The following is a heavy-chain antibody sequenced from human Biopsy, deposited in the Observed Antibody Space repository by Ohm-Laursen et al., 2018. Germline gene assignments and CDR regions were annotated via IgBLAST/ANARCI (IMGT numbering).Heavy chain of an antibody. CDR1: GGLNSNYY. Sequence: TLSLTCSVSGGLNSNYYWSWVRQSAGKGLEWIGRLYTSGDTNYNPSLKSRVSVSEDTSRRQSSLRLTSVTAADTAVYYCATGPKRLTGTSYFESWGRGILVTVSS. D-gene: IGHD1-7*01. V-gene: IGHV4-4*07. CDR3: ATGPKRLTGTSYFES. J-gene: IGHJ4*02. CDR2: LYTSGDT.